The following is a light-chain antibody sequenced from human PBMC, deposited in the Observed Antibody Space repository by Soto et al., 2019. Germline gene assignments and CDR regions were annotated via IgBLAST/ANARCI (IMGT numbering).Light chain of an antibody. Sequence: QSVLTQPASVSGSPGQSITISCTGTSSDVGAYNYVCWYPQHPGKAPKLMIYDVNNRPSGVSNRFSGSKSGNTASLTISGLQAEDEADYYCSSYTTSRTLVFGGGTKLTVL. V-gene: IGLV2-14*03. J-gene: IGLJ2*01. CDR2: DVN. CDR3: SSYTTSRTLV. CDR1: SSDVGAYNY.